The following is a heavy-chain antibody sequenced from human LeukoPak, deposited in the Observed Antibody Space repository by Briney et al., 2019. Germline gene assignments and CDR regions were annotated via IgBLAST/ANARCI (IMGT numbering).Heavy chain of an antibody. J-gene: IGHJ4*02. CDR1: GGSISNYY. Sequence: NPSETLSLTCTVSGGSISNYYWSWFRQPPGKGLEWIGYIYSSGSTNYNPSLNSRITTSVDTSKNQFSLKLSSVTAADTAVYYCARSTSCYMNFCYFDYWGQGTLVTVSS. D-gene: IGHD2-2*02. CDR3: ARSTSCYMNFCYFDY. CDR2: IYSSGST. V-gene: IGHV4-59*01.